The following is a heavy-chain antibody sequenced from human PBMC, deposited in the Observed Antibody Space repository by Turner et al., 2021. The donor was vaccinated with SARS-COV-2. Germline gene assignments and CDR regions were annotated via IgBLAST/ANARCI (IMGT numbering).Heavy chain of an antibody. CDR1: GCSFSSGDYY. CDR2: IYYSGST. V-gene: IGHV4-30-4*01. CDR3: ASQQLFGYYFDH. Sequence: QVQLQESGPGLVKPSQTLSLTCAVSGCSFSSGDYYLTWIRQPPGKGLEWIGYIYYSGSTFYHPSLKSRVTISLDTSKNQFSLKLSSVTAADTAVYYCASQQLFGYYFDHWGQGTLVTVSS. D-gene: IGHD6-13*01. J-gene: IGHJ4*02.